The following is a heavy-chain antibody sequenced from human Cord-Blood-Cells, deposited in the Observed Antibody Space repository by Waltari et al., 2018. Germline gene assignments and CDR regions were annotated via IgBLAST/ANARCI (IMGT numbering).Heavy chain of an antibody. CDR1: GGSISSGSYY. CDR3: SGGSIKLGQGYNWFDP. V-gene: IGHV4-61*09. J-gene: IGHJ5*02. Sequence: QVQLQESGPGSVKPSQTLSLTCTVSGGSISSGSYYWSWIRQPAGKGLEWSGYIYTSGSTNYLPALKSRVTISVDPSKCQFSRKRSCVTAADTAGYYCSGGSIKLGQGYNWFDPGGQGTLGTVSS. D-gene: IGHD7-27*01. CDR2: IYTSGST.